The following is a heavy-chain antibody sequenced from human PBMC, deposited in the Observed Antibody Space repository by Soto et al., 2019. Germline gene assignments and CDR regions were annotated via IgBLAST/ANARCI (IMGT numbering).Heavy chain of an antibody. CDR2: IKTRDEGETT. Sequence: EVQLVDSGGGLVKPGGSLRLSCEASGFSVSKAWMNWVRQAPGKGLEWVGRIKTRDEGETTNYAAPVKGRFTISRDDSKNTLYLQMNSLKIEDTAVYYCTTGSVEGFWGQGTTVTVSS. CDR3: TTGSVEGF. CDR1: GFSVSKAW. V-gene: IGHV3-15*07. J-gene: IGHJ6*02. D-gene: IGHD2-15*01.